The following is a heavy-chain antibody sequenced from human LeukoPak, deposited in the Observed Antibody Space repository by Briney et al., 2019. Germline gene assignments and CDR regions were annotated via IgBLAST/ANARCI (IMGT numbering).Heavy chain of an antibody. V-gene: IGHV3-9*01. Sequence: GRSLRLSCAASGFTFDDYAMHWVRQAPGKGLEWVSGISWNSGSIGYADSVKGRFTISRDNAKNSLYLQMNSLRAEDTAVYYCARERSPFCSGGSCYSDYWGQGTLVTVSS. J-gene: IGHJ4*02. CDR1: GFTFDDYA. D-gene: IGHD2-15*01. CDR3: ARERSPFCSGGSCYSDY. CDR2: ISWNSGSI.